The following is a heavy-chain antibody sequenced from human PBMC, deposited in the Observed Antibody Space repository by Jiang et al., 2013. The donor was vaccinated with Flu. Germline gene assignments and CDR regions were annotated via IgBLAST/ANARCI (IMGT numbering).Heavy chain of an antibody. CDR2: RYYRSKSYN. Sequence: QTLSLTCAISGDSVSSNSAAWNWIRQSPSRGLEWLEGRYYRSKSYNEYAVSVKSRITINPDTSKNQFSLQLNSVTPEDTAVYYCARGRRDYYAMDVWGQGTTVTVSS. J-gene: IGHJ6*02. CDR1: GDSVSSNSAA. CDR3: ARGRRDYYAMDV. D-gene: IGHD2-21*01. V-gene: IGHV6-1*01.